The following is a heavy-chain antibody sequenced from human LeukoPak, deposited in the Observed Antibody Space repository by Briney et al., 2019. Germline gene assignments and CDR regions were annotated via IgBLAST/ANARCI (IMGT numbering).Heavy chain of an antibody. V-gene: IGHV4-59*08. Sequence: SETLSLTSTVPGGSISSSYWSWIRRPPGKGLEWIGYISYNGGANYNPSLKSRVTISIDTSKNQFSLKLSSVTAADTAVYYCARGIVAAGTFDYWGQGTLVTVSS. CDR2: ISYNGGA. J-gene: IGHJ4*02. D-gene: IGHD6-13*01. CDR1: GGSISSSY. CDR3: ARGIVAAGTFDY.